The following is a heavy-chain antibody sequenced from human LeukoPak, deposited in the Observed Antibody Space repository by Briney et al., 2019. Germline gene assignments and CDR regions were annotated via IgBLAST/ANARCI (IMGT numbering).Heavy chain of an antibody. V-gene: IGHV5-51*01. Sequence: GESLKISCKGFGYSFTSYWIGWVRQMPGKGLEWMGIIYPGDSDTRYSPSFQGQVTISADKSISTAYLQWSSLKASDTAMYYCARRITMIVVVIASLWRIKYFDYWGQGTLVTVSP. J-gene: IGHJ4*02. D-gene: IGHD3-22*01. CDR3: ARRITMIVVVIASLWRIKYFDY. CDR1: GYSFTSYW. CDR2: IYPGDSDT.